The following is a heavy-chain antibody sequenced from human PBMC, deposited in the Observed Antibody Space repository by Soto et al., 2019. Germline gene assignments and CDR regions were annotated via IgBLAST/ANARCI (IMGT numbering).Heavy chain of an antibody. D-gene: IGHD2-21*02. Sequence: GASVKVSCKASGGTFSSYAISWVRQAPGQGLEWMGGIIPIFGTANYAQKFQGRVTITADESTSTAYMELSSLRSEDTAVYYCARNGRHIVVVTAIDYYYGMDVWGQGTTVTVSS. J-gene: IGHJ6*02. CDR2: IIPIFGTA. CDR3: ARNGRHIVVVTAIDYYYGMDV. V-gene: IGHV1-69*13. CDR1: GGTFSSYA.